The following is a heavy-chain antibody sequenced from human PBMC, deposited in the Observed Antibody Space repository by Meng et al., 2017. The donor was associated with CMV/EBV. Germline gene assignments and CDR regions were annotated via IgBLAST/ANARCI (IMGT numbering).Heavy chain of an antibody. D-gene: IGHD3-10*01. CDR1: GFTFSSYS. CDR3: ARGGRGVEYYYYYGMDV. J-gene: IGHJ6*02. CDR2: ISSSSSYI. Sequence: GESLKISCAASGFTFSSYSMNWVRQAPGKGLEWVSSISSSSSYIYYADSVKGRFTISRDNAKNSLYLQMNSLRAEDTAVHYCARGGRGVEYYYYYGMDVWGQGTTVTVSS. V-gene: IGHV3-21*01.